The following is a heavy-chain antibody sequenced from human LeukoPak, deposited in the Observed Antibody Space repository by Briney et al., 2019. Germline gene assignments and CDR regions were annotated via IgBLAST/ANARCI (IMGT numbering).Heavy chain of an antibody. CDR1: GFTFEDYA. V-gene: IGHV3-9*01. D-gene: IGHD2-8*02. Sequence: GGSLRLPCAASGFTFEDYAMHWVRQAPGKSLEWVSGISWNSGSIGYADSVKGRFTISRDNAKNSLYLQMNSLRSEDTAFYYCVKDDLHWLIDCWGQGALVTVSS. CDR3: VKDDLHWLIDC. CDR2: ISWNSGSI. J-gene: IGHJ4*02.